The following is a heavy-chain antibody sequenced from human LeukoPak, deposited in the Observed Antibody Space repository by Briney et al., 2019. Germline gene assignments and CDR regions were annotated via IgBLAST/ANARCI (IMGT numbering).Heavy chain of an antibody. Sequence: GGSLRLSCVASGFTSKTYWLNWVRQAPGKGLEWVANIKQDGSEKYYVDSVKGRFTISTDIAKSPLYLQMNSLRAEDTAVYYCAGGGSWGQGTLVTVSS. CDR3: AGGGS. CDR2: IKQDGSEK. CDR1: GFTSKTYW. J-gene: IGHJ5*02. V-gene: IGHV3-7*04.